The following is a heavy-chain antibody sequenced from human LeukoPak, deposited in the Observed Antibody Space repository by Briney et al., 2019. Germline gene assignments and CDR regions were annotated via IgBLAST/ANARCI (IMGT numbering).Heavy chain of an antibody. CDR3: ARGSDNYGGYVDY. J-gene: IGHJ4*02. Sequence: GGSLRLSCAASGFTFSNFNMNWVRQAPGKGLEWVSCISSSGYSIYYADSVKGRFTISRDNAKSSLYLQMNSLRAEDTAVYYCARGSDNYGGYVDYWGQGTLVTVSS. CDR2: ISSSGYSI. CDR1: GFTFSNFN. D-gene: IGHD2-21*01. V-gene: IGHV3-21*01.